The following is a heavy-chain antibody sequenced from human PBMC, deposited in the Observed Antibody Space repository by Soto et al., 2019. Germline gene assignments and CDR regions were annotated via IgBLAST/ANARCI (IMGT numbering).Heavy chain of an antibody. CDR3: ASDNWNYATFFDY. CDR2: IYYSGAT. D-gene: IGHD1-7*01. J-gene: IGHJ4*02. CDR1: GGSISSGGYY. V-gene: IGHV4-31*03. Sequence: QVQLQESGPGLVKPSQTLSLTCTVSGGSISSGGYYWSWISQHPGKHLEWIGYIYYSGATYYNPSLKGRVTISVDTSKNHFPLKLRSVAAADTAAYYCASDNWNYATFFDYWGQGTLVTVSS.